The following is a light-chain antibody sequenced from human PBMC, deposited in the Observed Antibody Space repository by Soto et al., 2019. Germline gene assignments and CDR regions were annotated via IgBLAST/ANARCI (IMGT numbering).Light chain of an antibody. CDR1: TSNIAGNT. CDR2: IDD. Sequence: QSVLTQPPSLSGTPGQSVTISCSGSTSNIAGNTVHWYQHFPETAPKLLIYIDDQRPSGVPDRFSGSKSGTSASLAISGLQSEDEADYYCATWDDSLNAGVFGGGTQLTVL. CDR3: ATWDDSLNAGV. J-gene: IGLJ7*01. V-gene: IGLV1-44*01.